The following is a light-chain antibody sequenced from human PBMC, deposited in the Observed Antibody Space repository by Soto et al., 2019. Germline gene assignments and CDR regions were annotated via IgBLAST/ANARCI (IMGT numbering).Light chain of an antibody. CDR1: SSDIGTYDY. V-gene: IGLV2-14*01. CDR3: SSYTSSSTLG. CDR2: EVS. Sequence: QSVLTQPPSASGSPGQSVTISCTGTSSDIGTYDYVSWYQHLPDKAPKLIIYEVSNRPSGVSNRFSGSKSGNTASLTISGLQAEDEADYYCSSYTSSSTLGFGTGTKVTVL. J-gene: IGLJ1*01.